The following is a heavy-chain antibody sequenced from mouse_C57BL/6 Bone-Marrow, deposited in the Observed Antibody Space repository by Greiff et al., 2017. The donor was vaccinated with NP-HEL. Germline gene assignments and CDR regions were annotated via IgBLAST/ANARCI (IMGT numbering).Heavy chain of an antibody. V-gene: IGHV5-4*03. CDR1: GFTFSSYA. CDR2: ISDGGSYT. CDR3: ANLYYSNYGYAMDY. J-gene: IGHJ4*01. D-gene: IGHD2-5*01. Sequence: DVKLQESGGGLVKPGGSLKLSCAASGFTFSSYAMSWVRQTPEKRLEWVATISDGGSYTYYPDNVKGRFTISRDNAKNNLYLQMSHLKSEDTAMYYCANLYYSNYGYAMDYWGQGTSVTVSS.